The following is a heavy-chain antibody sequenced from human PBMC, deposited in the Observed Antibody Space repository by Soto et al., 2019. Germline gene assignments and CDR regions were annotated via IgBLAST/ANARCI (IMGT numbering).Heavy chain of an antibody. J-gene: IGHJ6*02. Sequence: ASVKVSCKASGYTFTRYGISLVRQAPGQRLEWMGWISGYNGDANYAQSFQGRVSMTIDTSTTTAYMELRTLTPDDTAVYYCAKNGQPPYYYYGLDVWGQGTTVTSP. V-gene: IGHV1-18*01. CDR2: ISGYNGDA. D-gene: IGHD2-8*01. CDR1: GYTFTRYG. CDR3: AKNGQPPYYYYGLDV.